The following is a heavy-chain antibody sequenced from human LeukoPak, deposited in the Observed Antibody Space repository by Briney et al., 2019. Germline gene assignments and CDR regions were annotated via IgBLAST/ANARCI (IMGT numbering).Heavy chain of an antibody. CDR1: GFTFSSYW. CDR3: ARDNYDRGGYFDY. Sequence: GGSLRLSCAASGFTFSSYWMSWVRQAPGKGLEWVANIKQDGSEKYYVDSVKGRFTISRDNAKNSLYLQMSSLRAEDTAVYYCARDNYDRGGYFDYWGQGTLVTVSS. D-gene: IGHD3-10*02. V-gene: IGHV3-7*01. CDR2: IKQDGSEK. J-gene: IGHJ4*02.